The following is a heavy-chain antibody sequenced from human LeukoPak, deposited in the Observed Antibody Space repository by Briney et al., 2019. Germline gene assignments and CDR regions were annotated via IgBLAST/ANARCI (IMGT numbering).Heavy chain of an antibody. CDR2: ISYDGSDE. CDR1: GFTFSSYA. J-gene: IGHJ4*02. D-gene: IGHD3-22*01. Sequence: GRSLRLSCAASGFTFSSYAMHWVRQAPGKGLEWVAIISYDGSDEYYVDSVKGRFTISRDNSKNTLYLQMNSLRAEDTAVYYCAKVSHGYYDSSGYYPDYWGQGTLVTVSS. CDR3: AKVSHGYYDSSGYYPDY. V-gene: IGHV3-30-3*01.